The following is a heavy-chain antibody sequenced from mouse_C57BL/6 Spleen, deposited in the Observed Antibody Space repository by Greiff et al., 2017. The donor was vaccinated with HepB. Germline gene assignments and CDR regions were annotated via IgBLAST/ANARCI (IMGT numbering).Heavy chain of an antibody. Sequence: QVQLQQSGPELVKPGASVKISCKASGYAFSSSWMNWVKQRPGKGLVWIGRIYPGDGDTNYNGKFKGKATLTADKSSSTAYMQLSSLTSEDSAVYFCARAGSSGAMDYWGQGTSVTVSS. V-gene: IGHV1-82*01. CDR3: ARAGSSGAMDY. D-gene: IGHD1-1*01. CDR1: GYAFSSSW. J-gene: IGHJ4*01. CDR2: IYPGDGDT.